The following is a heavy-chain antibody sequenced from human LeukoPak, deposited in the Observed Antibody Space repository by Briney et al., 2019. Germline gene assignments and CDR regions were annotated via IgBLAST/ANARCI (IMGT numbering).Heavy chain of an antibody. D-gene: IGHD3-10*01. CDR2: ISADGSHK. J-gene: IGHJ4*02. CDR1: GVTFRAYA. Sequence: GGSLRLSCAVSGVTFRAYAMHWVRRAPGKGLEWVAVISADGSHKYYADSAKGRFTISRDNYQNTLYLEMSSLTSEDTAIYHCAGGGGALWFGELRYWGQGALVTVSS. V-gene: IGHV3-30*04. CDR3: AGGGGALWFGELRY.